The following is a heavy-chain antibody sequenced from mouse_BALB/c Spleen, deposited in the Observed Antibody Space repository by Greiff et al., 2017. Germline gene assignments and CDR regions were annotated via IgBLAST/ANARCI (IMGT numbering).Heavy chain of an antibody. CDR1: GYAFSSYW. CDR3: ARKALRAAMDY. V-gene: IGHV1-80*01. J-gene: IGHJ4*01. CDR2: IYPGDGDT. D-gene: IGHD3-1*01. Sequence: VQLVESGAELVRPGSSVKISCKASGYAFSSYWMNWVKQRPGQGLEWIGQIYPGDGDTNYNGKFKGKATLTADKSSSTAYMQLSSLTSEDSAVYFCARKALRAAMDYWGQGTSVTVSS.